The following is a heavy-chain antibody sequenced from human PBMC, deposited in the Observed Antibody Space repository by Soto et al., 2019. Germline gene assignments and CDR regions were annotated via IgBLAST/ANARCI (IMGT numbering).Heavy chain of an antibody. CDR3: AKMEGMDPWAYSFDY. V-gene: IGHV3-23*01. Sequence: EVQVLESGGGLVQPGGSLRLSCAATGFTFSDFAMSWVRQAPGKGLEWVSRIYDGGNGPHYADSVKGRGTISRDNSKNTLYLQMNSLRAEDTAVYYCAKMEGMDPWAYSFDYWGQGTLVTVSS. J-gene: IGHJ4*02. CDR1: GFTFSDFA. CDR2: IYDGGNGP. D-gene: IGHD2-2*03.